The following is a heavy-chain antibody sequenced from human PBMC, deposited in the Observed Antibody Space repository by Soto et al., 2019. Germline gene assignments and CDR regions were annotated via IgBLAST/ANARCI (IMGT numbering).Heavy chain of an antibody. Sequence: SETLSLTCAVSGYSISSSNWWGWIRQPPGKGLEWIGYIYYSGTTYYNPSLKSRVTMSVDRSKNQFSLKLSSVTAADTAVYYCASSHAGAHITAAVHWGQGTLVTVSS. D-gene: IGHD6-13*01. V-gene: IGHV4-28*01. CDR1: GYSISSSNW. CDR3: ASSHAGAHITAAVH. CDR2: IYYSGTT. J-gene: IGHJ4*02.